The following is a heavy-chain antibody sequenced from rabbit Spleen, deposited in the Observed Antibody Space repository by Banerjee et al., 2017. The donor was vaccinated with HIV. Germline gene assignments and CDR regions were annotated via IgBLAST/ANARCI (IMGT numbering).Heavy chain of an antibody. Sequence: EESGGDLVKPGGTLTLTCTVSGFSFSSNWICWVRQAPGKGLEWIACIDIGISGSSYYASWAKGRFTISKTSSTTVTLQMTSLTAADTATYFCARDRPGSDNFDLWGQGTLVT. D-gene: IGHD3-1*01. CDR3: ARDRPGSDNFDL. CDR2: IDIGISGSS. CDR1: GFSFSSNW. J-gene: IGHJ4*01. V-gene: IGHV1S45*01.